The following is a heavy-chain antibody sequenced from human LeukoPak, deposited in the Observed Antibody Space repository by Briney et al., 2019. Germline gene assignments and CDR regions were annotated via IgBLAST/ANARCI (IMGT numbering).Heavy chain of an antibody. V-gene: IGHV4-59*08. Sequence: PSETLSLTCTVSGGSISSYYWSWIRQPPGKGLEWIGYIYYSGSTNYNPSLKSRVTISVDTSKNQFSLKLSSVTAADTAVYYCARLDGYLTNWGQGTLVTVSS. CDR3: ARLDGYLTN. J-gene: IGHJ4*02. D-gene: IGHD5-24*01. CDR1: GGSISSYY. CDR2: IYYSGST.